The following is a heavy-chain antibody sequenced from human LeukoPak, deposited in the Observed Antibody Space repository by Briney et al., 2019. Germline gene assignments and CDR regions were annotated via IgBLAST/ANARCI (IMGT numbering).Heavy chain of an antibody. CDR3: ARGLTTVTSLASY. CDR2: ISRSSSDT. Sequence: GGCLRLSCAASGFTFSDYYMSWIRQAPGKGLEWVSYISRSSSDTNYADSVKGRFTISRDNAKNSLYLQMNSLRAEDTAVYYCARGLTTVTSLASYWGQGTLVTVSS. V-gene: IGHV3-11*05. D-gene: IGHD4-17*01. J-gene: IGHJ4*02. CDR1: GFTFSDYY.